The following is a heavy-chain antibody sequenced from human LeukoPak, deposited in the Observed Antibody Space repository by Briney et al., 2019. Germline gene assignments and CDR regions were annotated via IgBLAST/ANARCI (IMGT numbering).Heavy chain of an antibody. CDR2: IYPGDSDT. V-gene: IGHV5-51*01. CDR1: GYSFTSYW. D-gene: IGHD3-10*01. Sequence: GGSLKISCKGSGYSFTSYWSGGVGQMPGKGLEWMGIIYPGDSDTRYSPSFQGQVTILADKSISTACLQWSSLQASDTTIYYCARRRRITMVRGVISWFDPWGQGTLVTVSS. CDR3: ARRRRITMVRGVISWFDP. J-gene: IGHJ5*02.